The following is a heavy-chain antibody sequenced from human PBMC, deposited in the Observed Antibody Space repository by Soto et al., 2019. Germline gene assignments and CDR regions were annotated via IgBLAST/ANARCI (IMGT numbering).Heavy chain of an antibody. J-gene: IGHJ4*02. Sequence: SDTLSLTCTVSGGSISSSSYYWGWIRQPPGKGLEWIGSIYYSGSTYYNPSLKSRVTISVDTSKNQFSLKLSSVTAADTAVYYCARSGMVATFDYWGQGTLVTVSS. CDR2: IYYSGST. V-gene: IGHV4-39*01. CDR1: GGSISSSSYY. CDR3: ARSGMVATFDY. D-gene: IGHD5-12*01.